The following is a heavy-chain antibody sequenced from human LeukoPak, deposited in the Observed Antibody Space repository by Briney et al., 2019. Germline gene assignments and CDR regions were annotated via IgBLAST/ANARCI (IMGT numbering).Heavy chain of an antibody. J-gene: IGHJ4*02. D-gene: IGHD2-15*01. Sequence: PGGSLRLSCAASGFTFNSYAVHWVRQAPSKGLEWVAVISYDGSINFYAASVKGRFTISRDNSKNTLYLQMNSLRAEDTALYFCARDRRYCSGGSCYFDYFFDYWGQGTLVTVSS. V-gene: IGHV3-30-3*01. CDR2: ISYDGSIN. CDR1: GFTFNSYA. CDR3: ARDRRYCSGGSCYFDYFFDY.